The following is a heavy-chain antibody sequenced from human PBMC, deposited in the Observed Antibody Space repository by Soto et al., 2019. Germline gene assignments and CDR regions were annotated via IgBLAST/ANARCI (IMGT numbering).Heavy chain of an antibody. D-gene: IGHD1-20*01. CDR1: GGSISSSNW. V-gene: IGHV4-4*03. Sequence: LRKTLSLTCAVSGGSISSSNWWSWVRQPPGKGLEWIGEIYHSGSTNYNPSLKSRVTISVDKSKNQFSLKLSSVTAADTAVYYCARDHEYRGITGTVFDYWGQGTLVTVSS. CDR2: IYHSGST. CDR3: ARDHEYRGITGTVFDY. J-gene: IGHJ4*02.